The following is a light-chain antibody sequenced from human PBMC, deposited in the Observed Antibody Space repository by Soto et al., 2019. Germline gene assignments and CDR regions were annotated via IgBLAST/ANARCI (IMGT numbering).Light chain of an antibody. CDR3: SSYTSSSTLDA. V-gene: IGLV2-14*01. J-gene: IGLJ1*01. CDR2: DVS. CDR1: SSDVGGYNY. Sequence: QSALTQPASVSGSPGQSITISCTGTSSDVGGYNYVSWYQQHPGKAPKLMIYDVSNRPSGVSNRFSGSKSGNTASLTISGLQAEDEADYYCSSYTSSSTLDAFGTGTRSPS.